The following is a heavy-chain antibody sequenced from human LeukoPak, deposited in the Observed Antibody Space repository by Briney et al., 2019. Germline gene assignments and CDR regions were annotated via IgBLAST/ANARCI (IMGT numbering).Heavy chain of an antibody. Sequence: GGSLRLSCAASGFTLRTSRKSCFRQAPGGGVEWVGNIKQYGSEKNYVDSVKGRFTISRDNAKNSLYLQMNSLRAEDTAVYYCAKDGGGPLDWGQGTLVTVSS. CDR3: AKDGGGPLD. D-gene: IGHD3-10*01. V-gene: IGHV3-7*01. CDR2: IKQYGSEK. J-gene: IGHJ4*02. CDR1: GFTLRTSR.